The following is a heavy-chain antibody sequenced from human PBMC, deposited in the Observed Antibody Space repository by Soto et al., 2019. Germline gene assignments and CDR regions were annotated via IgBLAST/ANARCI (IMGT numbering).Heavy chain of an antibody. CDR1: GFTFSNYW. D-gene: IGHD2-21*02. CDR2: INSDGNIK. V-gene: IGHV3-74*01. CDR3: ARLPVTAVTSIDY. Sequence: EVQLVESGGGLVQPGGSLRLSCAASGFTFSNYWMHWVRQAPGKGLVWVSRINSDGNIKDYADSVKGRFTISRGNARNRLYLQVNSLTDEDTAVYYCARLPVTAVTSIDYWGQGTLVSVSS. J-gene: IGHJ4*02.